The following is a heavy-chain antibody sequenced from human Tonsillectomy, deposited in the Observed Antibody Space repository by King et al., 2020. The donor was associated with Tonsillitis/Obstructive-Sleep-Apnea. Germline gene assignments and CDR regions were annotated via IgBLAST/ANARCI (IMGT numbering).Heavy chain of an antibody. CDR1: GGTFSNYV. CDR3: ARRGSSYGPEYVPH. J-gene: IGHJ1*01. Sequence: QLVQSGAEVKKPGSSVKVSCKASGGTFSNYVISWVRQAPGQGLEWMGGIIPIFDKANYAQKFQGRVTITADKSTSTAYMELSSLRSNDTAIYYCARRGSSYGPEYVPHWGQGSLVTVSP. V-gene: IGHV1-69*10. D-gene: IGHD5-18*01. CDR2: IIPIFDKA.